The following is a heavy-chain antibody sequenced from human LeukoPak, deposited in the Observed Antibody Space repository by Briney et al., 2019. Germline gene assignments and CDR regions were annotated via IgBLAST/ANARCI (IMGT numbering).Heavy chain of an antibody. CDR1: GGSFSVYY. J-gene: IGHJ3*02. Sequence: SETLSLTCAVYGGSFSVYYWSWIRQPPGKGLEWIGEINHTGSTNYNPSLKSRVTISVDTSKNQFSLRLSSVTAADTAVYYCARDKDAFDIWGQGTMVTVSS. CDR2: INHTGST. CDR3: ARDKDAFDI. V-gene: IGHV4-34*01.